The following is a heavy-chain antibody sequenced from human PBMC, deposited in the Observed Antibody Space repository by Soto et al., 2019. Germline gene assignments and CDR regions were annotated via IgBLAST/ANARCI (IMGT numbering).Heavy chain of an antibody. J-gene: IGHJ6*02. CDR1: GYSFTSYW. CDR3: ASGLLLAPYYYYYGMDV. D-gene: IGHD3-3*01. Sequence: PGESLKISCKGSGYSFTSYWISWVRQMPGKGLEWMGRIDPSDSYTNYTPSFQGHVTISADKSISTAYLQWSSLKASDTAIYYCASGLLLAPYYYYYGMDVWGQGTTVTVSS. CDR2: IDPSDSYT. V-gene: IGHV5-10-1*01.